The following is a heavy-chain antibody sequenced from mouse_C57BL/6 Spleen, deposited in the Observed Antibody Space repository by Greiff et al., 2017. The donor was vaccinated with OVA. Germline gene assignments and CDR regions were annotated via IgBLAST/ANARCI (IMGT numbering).Heavy chain of an antibody. CDR1: GFTFSDDW. CDR2: IRNKANNHAT. V-gene: IGHV6-6*01. Sequence: EVMLVASGGGLVQPGGSMKLSCAASGFTFSDDWMDWVRQSPEKGLEWVAEIRNKANNHATYYAESVKGRFTISRDDSKSSVYLQMNSLRAEDTGIYYCTRLYYYGSDWYFDVWGTGTTVTVSS. J-gene: IGHJ1*03. CDR3: TRLYYYGSDWYFDV. D-gene: IGHD1-1*01.